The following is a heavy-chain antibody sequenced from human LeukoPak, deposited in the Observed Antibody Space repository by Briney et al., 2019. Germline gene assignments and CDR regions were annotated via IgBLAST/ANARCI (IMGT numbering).Heavy chain of an antibody. CDR2: INHSGST. V-gene: IGHV4-34*01. D-gene: IGHD6-13*01. J-gene: IGHJ3*02. Sequence: SETLSLTCAVYGGSFSGYYWSWIRQPPGKGLEWIGEINHSGSTNYNPSLKSRVTISLATSKNQFSLQLSSVTAADTAVYYCARDPGIAAAGTGNQDPIDAFDIWGQGTMVTVSS. CDR1: GGSFSGYY. CDR3: ARDPGIAAAGTGNQDPIDAFDI.